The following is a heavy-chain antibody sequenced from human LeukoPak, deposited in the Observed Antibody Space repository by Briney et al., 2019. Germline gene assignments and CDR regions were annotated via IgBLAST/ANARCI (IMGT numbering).Heavy chain of an antibody. V-gene: IGHV4-39*07. CDR2: IYYSGST. J-gene: IGHJ4*02. D-gene: IGHD3-22*01. CDR3: ARGGDSSGLNFDY. Sequence: SETLSLTCTVSGGSISSSIYYWGWIRQSPGKGLEWIGSIYYSGSTYYNPSLKSRVTLSVDTSKNQFSLKLSSVTAADTAVYYCARGGDSSGLNFDYWGQGTLVTVSS. CDR1: GGSISSSIYY.